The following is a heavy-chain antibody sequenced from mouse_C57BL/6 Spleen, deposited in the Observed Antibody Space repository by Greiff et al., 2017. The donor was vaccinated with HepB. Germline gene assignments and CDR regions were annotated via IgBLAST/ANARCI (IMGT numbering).Heavy chain of an antibody. Sequence: EVQRVESGGDLVKPGGSLKLSCAASGFTFSSYGMSWVRQTPDKRLEWVATISSGGSYTYYPDSVKGRFTISRDNAKNTLYLQMSSLKSEDTAMYYCARHYYGSVYYFDYWGQGTTLTVSS. CDR2: ISSGGSYT. D-gene: IGHD1-1*01. J-gene: IGHJ2*01. V-gene: IGHV5-6*01. CDR1: GFTFSSYG. CDR3: ARHYYGSVYYFDY.